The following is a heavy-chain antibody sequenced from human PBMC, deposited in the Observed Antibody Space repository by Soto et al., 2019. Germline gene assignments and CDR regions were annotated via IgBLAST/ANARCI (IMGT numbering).Heavy chain of an antibody. V-gene: IGHV1-3*01. CDR2: INAGNGNT. CDR1: EYTFTSYA. D-gene: IGHD1-26*01. CDR3: ARCIRGSYRYYYGMDV. J-gene: IGHJ6*02. Sequence: QVQLVQSGAEVKKPGASVKVSCKASEYTFTSYAMHWVRQAPGQRLEWMGWINAGNGNTKYSQKFQGRVTITRDTSASTAYMELSSLRSEDTAVYYCARCIRGSYRYYYGMDVWGQGTTVTVSS.